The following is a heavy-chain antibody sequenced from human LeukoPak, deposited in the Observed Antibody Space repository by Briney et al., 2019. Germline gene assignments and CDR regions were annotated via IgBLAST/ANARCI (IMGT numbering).Heavy chain of an antibody. V-gene: IGHV3-21*01. CDR2: ISSSSSYI. Sequence: GGSLRLSCAASGFTFSSYGMNWVRQAPGKGLEWVSSISSSSSYIYYADSVKGRFTISRDNAKNSLYLQMNSLRAEDTAVYYCARDYGDYGHHDYWGQGTLVTVSS. CDR3: ARDYGDYGHHDY. CDR1: GFTFSSYG. J-gene: IGHJ4*02. D-gene: IGHD4-17*01.